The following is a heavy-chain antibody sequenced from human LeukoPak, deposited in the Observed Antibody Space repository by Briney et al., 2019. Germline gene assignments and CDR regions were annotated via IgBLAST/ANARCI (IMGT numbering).Heavy chain of an antibody. CDR2: ISYDGSNK. J-gene: IGHJ4*02. CDR3: AEAMIVVAAGFDY. Sequence: GGSLRLSCAASGFTFSSYGMHWVRQAPGKGLEWVAVISYDGSNKYYADSVKGRFTISRDNSKNTLYLQMNSLRAEDTAVYYCAEAMIVVAAGFDYWGQGTLVTVSS. CDR1: GFTFSSYG. V-gene: IGHV3-30*18. D-gene: IGHD3-22*01.